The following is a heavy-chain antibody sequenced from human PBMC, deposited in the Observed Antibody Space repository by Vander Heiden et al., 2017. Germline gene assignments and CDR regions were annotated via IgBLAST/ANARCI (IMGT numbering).Heavy chain of an antibody. CDR1: GGSFSGYY. CDR2: INHSGST. V-gene: IGHV4-34*01. D-gene: IGHD3-3*01. J-gene: IGHJ4*02. Sequence: QVQLQQWGAGLLKPSETLSLTCAVYGGSFSGYYWSWIRQPPGKGLEWIGEINHSGSTNYNPSLKSRVTISVDTSKNQFSLKLSSVTAAVTAVYYCARHYDFWPFDYWGQGTLVTVSS. CDR3: ARHYDFWPFDY.